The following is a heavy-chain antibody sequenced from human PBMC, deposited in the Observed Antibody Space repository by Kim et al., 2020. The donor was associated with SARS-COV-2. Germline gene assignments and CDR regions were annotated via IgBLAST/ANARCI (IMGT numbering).Heavy chain of an antibody. V-gene: IGHV3-30*18. Sequence: GGSLRLSCAASGFSFSGYGMHWVRQAPGKGLEWVGLISYDGSKTHYADSVKGRFTISRDNSGNTLYLQMNRLRDDDTAVYYCAKAEMATIWYFVHWGQDALVTVS. CDR1: GFSFSGYG. J-gene: IGHJ4*02. CDR3: AKAEMATIWYFVH. CDR2: ISYDGSKT. D-gene: IGHD5-12*01.